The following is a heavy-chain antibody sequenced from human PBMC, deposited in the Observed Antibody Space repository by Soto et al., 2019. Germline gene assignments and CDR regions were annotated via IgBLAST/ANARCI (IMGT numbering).Heavy chain of an antibody. D-gene: IGHD1-20*01. CDR3: VKDAVPYNWVWDYFDL. Sequence: EAQLLESGGGLVQPGGSLRLSCVASGFTFRNYAMSWVRQAPGKGLEWVSSLHGSGGAAYFADSVKGRFTVSRDDSRETLNLQLGSLRVDDTARYCCVKDAVPYNWVWDYFDLWGQGTLVTGSS. J-gene: IGHJ5*02. CDR1: GFTFRNYA. V-gene: IGHV3-23*01. CDR2: LHGSGGAA.